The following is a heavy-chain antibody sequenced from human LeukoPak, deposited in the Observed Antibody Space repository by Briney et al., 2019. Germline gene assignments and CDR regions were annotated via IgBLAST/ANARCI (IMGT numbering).Heavy chain of an antibody. J-gene: IGHJ3*02. CDR3: ARLGLAVALSGAFDI. CDR2: ISYDGSNK. CDR1: GFTFSSYA. Sequence: SGGSLRLSCAASGFTFSSYAMHWVRQAPGKGLEWVAVISYDGSNKYYADSVKGRFTISRDNSKNTLYLQMNSLRAEDTAVYYCARLGLAVALSGAFDIWGQGTMVTVSS. D-gene: IGHD6-19*01. V-gene: IGHV3-30*04.